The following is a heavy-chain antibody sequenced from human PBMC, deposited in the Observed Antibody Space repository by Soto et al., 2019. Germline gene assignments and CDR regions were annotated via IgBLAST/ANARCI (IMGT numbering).Heavy chain of an antibody. D-gene: IGHD3-3*01. J-gene: IGHJ4*02. V-gene: IGHV3-48*01. CDR3: ARDYNVFWSGHFDY. CDR2: ISSSSFTI. CDR1: GFRFSDYS. Sequence: GGSLRLSCAASGFRFSDYSMNWVRQAPGRGLEWVSYISSSSFTIHYADSVEGRFAISRDNAKNSLYLQMNSLRAEDTAVYYCARDYNVFWSGHFDYGGQGARVTVSS.